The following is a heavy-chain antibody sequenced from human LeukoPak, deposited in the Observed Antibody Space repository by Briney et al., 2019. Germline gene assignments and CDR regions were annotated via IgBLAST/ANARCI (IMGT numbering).Heavy chain of an antibody. CDR1: GYAFTGYS. D-gene: IGHD3-22*01. Sequence: GAPVKVSCKASGYAFTGYSIHWVRQAPGQGLEWMGWINPNSGGTNFAQNFQGRVTMTRDTSISTAYMELSRLTSDDTAVYYCARDSRNYYDSRGGGDDAFDIWGQGTMVTVSS. J-gene: IGHJ3*02. CDR2: INPNSGGT. V-gene: IGHV1-2*02. CDR3: ARDSRNYYDSRGGGDDAFDI.